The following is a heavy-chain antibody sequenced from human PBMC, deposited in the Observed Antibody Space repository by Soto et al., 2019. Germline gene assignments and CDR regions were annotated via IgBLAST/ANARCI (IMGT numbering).Heavy chain of an antibody. CDR3: ARGRYGDY. CDR1: GYAFTTYG. CDR2: ISAHNGNT. V-gene: IGHV1-18*01. J-gene: IGHJ4*02. Sequence: QVHLVQSGAEVKKPGASVKVSCKGSGYAFTTYGITWVRQAPGQGLEWMGWISAHNGNTNYAQKLQGRVTVTRDTSTSTAYMELRSLISDDTAVYYCARGRYGDYWGKGALVTGSS. D-gene: IGHD1-1*01.